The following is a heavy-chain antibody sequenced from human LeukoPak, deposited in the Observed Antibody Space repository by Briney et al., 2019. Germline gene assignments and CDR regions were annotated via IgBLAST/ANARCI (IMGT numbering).Heavy chain of an antibody. D-gene: IGHD3-10*01. J-gene: IGHJ4*02. CDR2: IYYSGST. Sequence: SETLSLTCTVSGGSISSSSYYWGWIRQPPGKGLEWIGSIYYSGSTYYSPSLKSRVTISVDTSKNQFSLKLSSVTAADTAVYYCARGTMVRGVITHFDYWGQGTLVTVSS. CDR1: GGSISSSSYY. CDR3: ARGTMVRGVITHFDY. V-gene: IGHV4-39*07.